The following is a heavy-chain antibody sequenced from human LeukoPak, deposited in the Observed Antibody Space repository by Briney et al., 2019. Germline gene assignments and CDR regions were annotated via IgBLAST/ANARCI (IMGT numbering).Heavy chain of an antibody. D-gene: IGHD7-27*01. CDR2: INTNTGNP. CDR1: GYTFTSYA. V-gene: IGHV7-4-1*02. CDR3: ARGANWGYSDY. J-gene: IGHJ4*02. Sequence: EASVKVSCKASGYTFTSYAMNWVRQAPGQGLEWMGWINTNTGNPPYAQGFTGRFVFSLDTSVSTAYLQISSLKAEDTAVYYCARGANWGYSDYWGQGTLVTVSS.